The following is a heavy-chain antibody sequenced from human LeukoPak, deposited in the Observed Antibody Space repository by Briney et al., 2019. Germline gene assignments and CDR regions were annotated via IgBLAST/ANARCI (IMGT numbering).Heavy chain of an antibody. V-gene: IGHV3-66*03. CDR1: GFRVSDYY. CDR3: ARDRAALQDWVEFDP. CDR2: SRDSGDE. J-gene: IGHJ5*02. Sequence: QTGRSLRPSCAVSGFRVSDYYTSWVRQAPGNGMEWVGLSRDSGDEFYADFVRGRFAISRDEFKNTLYLQMNSLRVEDRAVYFCARDRAALQDWVEFDPWGKGTPVIVSS. D-gene: IGHD3/OR15-3a*01.